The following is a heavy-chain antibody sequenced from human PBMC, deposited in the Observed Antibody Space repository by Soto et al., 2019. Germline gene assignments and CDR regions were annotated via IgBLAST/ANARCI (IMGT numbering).Heavy chain of an antibody. J-gene: IGHJ4*02. Sequence: GSLRLSCAASGFTVSSNYMSWVRQAPGKGLEWVSVIYSGGSTYYADSVKGRFTISRDNSKNTLYLQMNSLRAEDTAVYYCARDVAYYYDSSGYYYWGQGTLVTVSS. V-gene: IGHV3-53*01. D-gene: IGHD3-22*01. CDR1: GFTVSSNY. CDR2: IYSGGST. CDR3: ARDVAYYYDSSGYYY.